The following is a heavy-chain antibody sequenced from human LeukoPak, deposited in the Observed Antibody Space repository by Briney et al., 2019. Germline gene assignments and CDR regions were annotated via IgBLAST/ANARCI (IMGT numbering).Heavy chain of an antibody. CDR2: TNPNSGNT. D-gene: IGHD6-13*01. CDR1: GYTFTSYD. Sequence: ASVKVSCKASGYTFTSYDINWVRQATGQGLEWMGWTNPNSGNTGYAQKVQGRVTMTRNTSISAAYMELSSLRSEDTAVYYCARGKSRQQLVHYYWGQGTLVTVSS. V-gene: IGHV1-8*01. CDR3: ARGKSRQQLVHYY. J-gene: IGHJ4*02.